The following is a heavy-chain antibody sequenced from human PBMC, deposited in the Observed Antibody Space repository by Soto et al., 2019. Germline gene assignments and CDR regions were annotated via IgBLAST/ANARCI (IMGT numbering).Heavy chain of an antibody. Sequence: ASVKVSCKASGYTFTSYGISWVRQAPGQGLEWMGWISAYNGNTNYAQKLQGRVTLSIDTSQSHFSLHLSSVTAADTAVYFCARLYTGNYIMYHWGPGTLVTVSS. D-gene: IGHD1-26*01. V-gene: IGHV1-18*01. CDR2: ISAYNGNT. CDR3: ARLYTGNYIMYH. J-gene: IGHJ5*02. CDR1: GYTFTSYG.